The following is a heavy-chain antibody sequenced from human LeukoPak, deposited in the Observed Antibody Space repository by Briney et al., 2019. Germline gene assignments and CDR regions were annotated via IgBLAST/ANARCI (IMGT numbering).Heavy chain of an antibody. J-gene: IGHJ4*02. CDR3: ARDYSSGWDPSD. CDR2: IIPIFNTA. V-gene: IGHV1-69*13. Sequence: SVKVSCKASGGTFSSYAISWVRQAPGQGLEWMGGIIPIFNTANYAQKLQGRVTITAVESTSTAYMELSSLRSEDTAVHYCARDYSSGWDPSDWGQGTLVTVSS. D-gene: IGHD6-19*01. CDR1: GGTFSSYA.